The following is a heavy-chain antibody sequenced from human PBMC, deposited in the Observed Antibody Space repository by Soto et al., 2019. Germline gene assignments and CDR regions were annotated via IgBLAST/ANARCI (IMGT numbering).Heavy chain of an antibody. CDR2: IRSKAYGGTT. CDR1: GFSFGDYA. Sequence: GGSLRLSCTASGFSFGDYAMSWFSQAPGQGLEWVGFIRSKAYGGTTEYAASVKGRFTISRDDSKSIAYLQMNSLKTEDTAVYYCTKVRIQLWLSKYYYYGMDVWGQGT. CDR3: TKVRIQLWLSKYYYYGMDV. D-gene: IGHD5-18*01. J-gene: IGHJ6*02. V-gene: IGHV3-49*03.